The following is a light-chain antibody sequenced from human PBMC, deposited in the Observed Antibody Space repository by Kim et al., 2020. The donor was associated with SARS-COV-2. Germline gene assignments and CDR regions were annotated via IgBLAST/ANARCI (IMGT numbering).Light chain of an antibody. Sequence: EIVLTQFPGTLSLSPGERATLSCRASQSISSFLAWYQQRPGQAPRLLLYGASSRAAGIPDRFSGSGSGTDFTLTINRLAPEDFAVYYCQQFGSSPLTFGGGTKVDIK. CDR2: GAS. CDR3: QQFGSSPLT. J-gene: IGKJ4*01. CDR1: QSISSF. V-gene: IGKV3-20*01.